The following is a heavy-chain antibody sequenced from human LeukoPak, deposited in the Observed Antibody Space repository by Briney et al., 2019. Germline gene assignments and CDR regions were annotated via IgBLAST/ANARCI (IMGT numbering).Heavy chain of an antibody. CDR3: GRQGDYEVGGEAANGFDP. Sequence: GGSLRLSCAASGFTFSNYAMAWVRQAPGKGLEWVSSISGDGDYTYYADSVKGRFTSSRDNSKNTLYLQMNSLRVEDTAEYSCGRQGDYEVGGEAANGFDPWGQEPRSPSPQ. J-gene: IGHJ5*02. V-gene: IGHV3-23*01. CDR2: ISGDGDYT. CDR1: GFTFSNYA. D-gene: IGHD3-16*01.